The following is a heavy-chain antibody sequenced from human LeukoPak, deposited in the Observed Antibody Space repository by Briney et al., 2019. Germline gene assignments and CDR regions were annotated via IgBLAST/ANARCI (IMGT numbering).Heavy chain of an antibody. J-gene: IGHJ4*02. CDR3: ASRAVAGRENY. V-gene: IGHV4-59*01. D-gene: IGHD6-19*01. CDR1: GGSISSYY. CDR2: IYYSGST. Sequence: PSETLSLTCTVSGGSISSYYWSWIRQPPGKGLESFGYIYYSGSTNYNPSLKSRVTISVDTSKKQFSLKLSSVTAADTAVYYCASRAVAGRENYWGQGTLVTVSS.